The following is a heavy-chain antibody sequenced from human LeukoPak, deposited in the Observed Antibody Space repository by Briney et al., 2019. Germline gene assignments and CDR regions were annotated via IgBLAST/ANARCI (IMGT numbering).Heavy chain of an antibody. CDR1: GGSIRNSY. CDR2: IYSSGSA. V-gene: IGHV4-4*07. J-gene: IGHJ6*03. D-gene: IGHD2-15*01. CDR3: VRGAANIYYYYLDV. Sequence: SETLSLTCTVSGGSIRNSYWSWIRQPAGKGLERIGRIYSSGSAGYSPSLKSRVTMSVDTSKNQFSLRLDSVTAADTAVYYCVRGAANIYYYYLDVWGTRTTVTVSS.